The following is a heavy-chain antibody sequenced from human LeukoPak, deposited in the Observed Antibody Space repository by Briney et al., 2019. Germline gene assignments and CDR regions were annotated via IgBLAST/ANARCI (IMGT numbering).Heavy chain of an antibody. V-gene: IGHV3-9*01. CDR3: TKDVFDFGGYFEL. CDR2: ISWNSGSI. J-gene: IGHJ2*01. Sequence: GGPLRLSCAASGFIFEDYAMHWLRQAPGKGLEWVSGISWNSGSIGYADSVKGRFTISRDNAKNSLYLQMNSLRTEDTAFYYCTKDVFDFGGYFELWGRGTLVTVSS. CDR1: GFIFEDYA. D-gene: IGHD3-16*01.